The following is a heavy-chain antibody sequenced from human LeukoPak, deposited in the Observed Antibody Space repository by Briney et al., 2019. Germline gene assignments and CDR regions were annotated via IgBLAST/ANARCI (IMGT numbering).Heavy chain of an antibody. D-gene: IGHD1-26*01. Sequence: PGGSLRLSCAASGFTFNDYGMSWVRQAPGKGLEWVSGINWNGDRTGYADSEKGRFTISRDNAKNSLYLQMNSLRAEDTALCYCARDRGSYFSYGMDVWGQGTTVTVSS. CDR2: INWNGDRT. CDR3: ARDRGSYFSYGMDV. J-gene: IGHJ6*02. V-gene: IGHV3-20*04. CDR1: GFTFNDYG.